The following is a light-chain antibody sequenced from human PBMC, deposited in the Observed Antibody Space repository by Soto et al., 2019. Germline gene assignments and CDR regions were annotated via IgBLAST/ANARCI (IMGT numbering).Light chain of an antibody. Sequence: QSALTQPASVSGSPGQSITISCTGTSSGVGKYNLVSWYQQHPGKAPKLVIYEGTKRPSGVSNRLSGSKSGNTASLTISGLQAEDEADYHCCAYAGSSTWVFGGGTKVTVL. CDR3: CAYAGSSTWV. J-gene: IGLJ3*02. CDR1: SSGVGKYNL. V-gene: IGLV2-23*01. CDR2: EGT.